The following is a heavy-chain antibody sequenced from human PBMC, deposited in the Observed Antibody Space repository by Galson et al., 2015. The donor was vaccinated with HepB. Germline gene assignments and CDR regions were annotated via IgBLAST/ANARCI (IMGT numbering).Heavy chain of an antibody. Sequence: SLRLSCAASGFTFNNYWMSWVRQAPGKGLEWVANINQDGHERYYVDSVKGRFTISRDNAKNSLYLQMNSLRDEDTAMYYCVKDVSWGQGALVTVSS. CDR3: VKDVS. J-gene: IGHJ5*02. D-gene: IGHD5/OR15-5a*01. CDR2: INQDGHER. CDR1: GFTFNNYW. V-gene: IGHV3-7*01.